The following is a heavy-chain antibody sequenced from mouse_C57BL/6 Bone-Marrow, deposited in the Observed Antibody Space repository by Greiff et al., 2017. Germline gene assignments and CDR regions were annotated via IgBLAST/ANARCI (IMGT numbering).Heavy chain of an antibody. CDR2: FYPGSGSI. CDR1: GYIFTEYT. CDR3: ARHERYYDYEGYLDY. J-gene: IGHJ2*01. D-gene: IGHD2-4*01. V-gene: IGHV1-62-2*01. Sequence: QVHVKQSGAELVKPGASVKLSCKASGYIFTEYTIHWVKQRSGQGLEWIGWFYPGSGSIKYNERFKDKATLTADKSSNTVYMERSRLTSEDSAVYFCARHERYYDYEGYLDYWGQGTTLTVSS.